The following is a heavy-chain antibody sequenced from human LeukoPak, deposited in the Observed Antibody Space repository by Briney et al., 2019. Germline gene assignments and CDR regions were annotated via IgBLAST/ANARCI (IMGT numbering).Heavy chain of an antibody. Sequence: SGGSLRLSCAASGFTFSNAWMSWVRQAPGKGLEWVGRIKSKTDGGATDYAAPVKGRFTISRDDSKNTLYLQMNSLRVEDTAVYYCARGGSSSSWFWIYWGQGTLVTVSS. V-gene: IGHV3-15*01. J-gene: IGHJ4*02. CDR3: ARGGSSSSWFWIY. D-gene: IGHD6-13*01. CDR1: GFTFSNAW. CDR2: IKSKTDGGAT.